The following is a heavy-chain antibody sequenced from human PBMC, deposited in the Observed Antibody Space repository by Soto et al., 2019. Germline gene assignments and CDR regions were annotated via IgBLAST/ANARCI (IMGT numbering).Heavy chain of an antibody. Sequence: XTLPLPCTVAGGSLSSYEWSWIRQPPGKGLEWIGYIYNSGTTNYSPSLKSRVTGSGDTSKNQFYLKLRSFTDADTGVYYCARKIGWGWFDPWGQGNMVTGSS. CDR1: GGSLSSYE. J-gene: IGHJ5*02. CDR2: IYNSGTT. D-gene: IGHD3-16*01. V-gene: IGHV4-59*12. CDR3: ARKIGWGWFDP.